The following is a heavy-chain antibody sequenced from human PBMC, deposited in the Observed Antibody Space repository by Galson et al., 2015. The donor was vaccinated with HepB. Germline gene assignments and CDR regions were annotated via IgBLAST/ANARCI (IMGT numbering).Heavy chain of an antibody. CDR3: AREAQFGTIAALSWFDP. V-gene: IGHV1-18*01. J-gene: IGHJ5*02. Sequence: SVKVSCKASGYTFTSYGISWVRQAPGQGLEWMGWISAYNGNTNYAQKLQGRVTMTTDTSTSTAYMELRSLRSDDTAVYYCAREAQFGTIAALSWFDPWGQGTLVTVSS. D-gene: IGHD6-6*01. CDR2: ISAYNGNT. CDR1: GYTFTSYG.